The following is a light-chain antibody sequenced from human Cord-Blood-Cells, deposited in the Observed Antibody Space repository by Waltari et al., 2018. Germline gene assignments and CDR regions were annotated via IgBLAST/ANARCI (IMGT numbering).Light chain of an antibody. CDR1: SRDVGGYNY. CDR2: DVS. V-gene: IGLV2-14*01. Sequence: QSALTQPASVSGSPGQSITISCTGTSRDVGGYNYFSWYQQHPGKAPKLMIYDVSKRPSGVSNRFSGSTSGNTASLTISGLQAEDEADYYCSSYTSSSTLGFGGGTKLTVL. J-gene: IGLJ2*01. CDR3: SSYTSSSTLG.